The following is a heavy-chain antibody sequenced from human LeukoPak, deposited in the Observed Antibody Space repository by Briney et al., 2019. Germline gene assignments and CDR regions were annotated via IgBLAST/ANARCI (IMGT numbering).Heavy chain of an antibody. V-gene: IGHV4-59*01. D-gene: IGHD5-12*01. CDR2: IYYSGST. Sequence: SETLSLTCTVSGGSISSYYWSWIRQPPGKGLEWIGYIYYSGSTNYNPSLKSRVTISVDTSKNQFSLKLSSVTAADTAVYYCAREGSGYVRSFDYWGQGTLVTVSS. CDR1: GGSISSYY. CDR3: AREGSGYVRSFDY. J-gene: IGHJ4*02.